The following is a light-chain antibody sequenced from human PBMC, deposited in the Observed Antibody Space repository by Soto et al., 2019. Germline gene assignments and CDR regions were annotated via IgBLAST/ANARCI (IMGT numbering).Light chain of an antibody. CDR1: QSVSSSY. CDR2: GAS. J-gene: IGKJ3*01. CDR3: QQDYTRFT. Sequence: PGERVTLSCRASQSVSSSYLTWYQQEPGQAPRLLIYGASTRATSIPARFSGSGSGTDFTLTISSLQPEDFAVYYCQQDYTRFTFGPGTKVDIK. V-gene: IGKV3D-7*01.